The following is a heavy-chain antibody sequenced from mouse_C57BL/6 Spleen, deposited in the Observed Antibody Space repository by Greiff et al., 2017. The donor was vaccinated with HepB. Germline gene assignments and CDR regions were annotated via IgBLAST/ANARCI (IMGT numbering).Heavy chain of an antibody. V-gene: IGHV1-64*01. CDR1: GYTFTSYW. D-gene: IGHD1-1*01. Sequence: QVQLQQSGAELVKPGASVKLSCKASGYTFTSYWMHWVKQRPGQGLEWIGMIHPNSGSTNYNEKFKSKATLTVDKSSSTAYMQLSSLTSEDSAVYYCAGYYYGSSPWFAYWGQGTLVTVSA. CDR2: IHPNSGST. CDR3: AGYYYGSSPWFAY. J-gene: IGHJ3*01.